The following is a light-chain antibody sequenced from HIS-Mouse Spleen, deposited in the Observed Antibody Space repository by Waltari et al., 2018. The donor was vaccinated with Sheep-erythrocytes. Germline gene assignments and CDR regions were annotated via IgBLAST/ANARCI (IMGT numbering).Light chain of an antibody. CDR1: SSAAGSYNP. J-gene: IGLJ2*01. V-gene: IGLV2-23*01. CDR3: CSYAGSSTYVV. CDR2: EGS. Sequence: QSALTQPASVSGSPGQSITIPCTGTSSAAGSYNPVSWYQQHPGKAPKLLIYEGSKRPSGVSNRFSGSKSGNTASLTISGLQAEDEADYYCCSYAGSSTYVVFGGGTKLTAL.